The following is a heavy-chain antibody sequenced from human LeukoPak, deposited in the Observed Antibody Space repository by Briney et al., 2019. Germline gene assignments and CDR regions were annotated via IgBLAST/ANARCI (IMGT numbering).Heavy chain of an antibody. CDR3: ARDLDYYDSSGYYYSDY. CDR1: GYTLTELS. CDR2: INPSGGST. V-gene: IGHV1-46*01. Sequence: ASVKVSCKVSGYTLTELSMHWVRQAPGQGLEWMGIINPSGGSTSYAQKFQGRVTMTRDTSTSTVYMELSSLRSEDTAVYYCARDLDYYDSSGYYYSDYWGQGTLVTVSS. D-gene: IGHD3-22*01. J-gene: IGHJ4*02.